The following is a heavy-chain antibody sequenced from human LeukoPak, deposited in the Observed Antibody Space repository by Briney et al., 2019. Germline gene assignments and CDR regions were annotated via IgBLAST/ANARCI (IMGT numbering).Heavy chain of an antibody. CDR1: GGSFSGYY. CDR2: INHSGST. CDR3: ARGAQTYYDKGPVDY. J-gene: IGHJ4*02. D-gene: IGHD3-22*01. Sequence: SETLSLTCAVYGGSFSGYYWSWLRQPPGEGLEWIGEINHSGSTNYNPSLKSRVTISVDTSKSQFSLKLNSMTAADTAVYYCARGAQTYYDKGPVDYWGQGTLVTVSS. V-gene: IGHV4-34*01.